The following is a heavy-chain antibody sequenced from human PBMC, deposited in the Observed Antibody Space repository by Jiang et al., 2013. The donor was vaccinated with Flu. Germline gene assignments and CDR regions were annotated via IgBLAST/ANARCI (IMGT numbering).Heavy chain of an antibody. CDR3: AKDGPINNWSQGED. J-gene: IGHJ4*02. D-gene: IGHD1-1*01. V-gene: IGHV3-30*18. CDR1: GFTFNHYG. CDR2: ISYDGTIK. Sequence: QLLESGGGVVQPGRSLRLSCTASGFTFNHYGIHWVRQAPGKGLEWVAAISYDGTIKFYVDSFKGRFTISRDDSKNTVYLQMNSLTADDTAIYYCAKDGPINNWSQGEDWGQGTLVTVSS.